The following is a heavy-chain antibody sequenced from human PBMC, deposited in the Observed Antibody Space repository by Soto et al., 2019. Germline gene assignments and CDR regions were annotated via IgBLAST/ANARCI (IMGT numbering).Heavy chain of an antibody. J-gene: IGHJ6*02. D-gene: IGHD3-3*01. V-gene: IGHV4-61*01. CDR1: GDSVSSGSSY. CDR3: ASERIRSGYSHYYGMDV. CDR2: MYYSGTT. Sequence: QVQLQESGPGLVKPSETLSLTCSVSGDSVSSGSSYWCWIRQPPGKGLEWIGNMYYSGTTNYNPSLKSRLTISVDTSKNQFSLRLTSVTAADTAVYYCASERIRSGYSHYYGMDVWGQGTTVTVSS.